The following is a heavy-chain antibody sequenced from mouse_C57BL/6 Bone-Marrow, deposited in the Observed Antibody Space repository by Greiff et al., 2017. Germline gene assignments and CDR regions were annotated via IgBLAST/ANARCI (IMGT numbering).Heavy chain of an antibody. CDR3: ARPLGAWFAY. CDR2: ISSGGSYT. V-gene: IGHV5-6*01. J-gene: IGHJ3*01. CDR1: GFTFSRSG. Sequence: EVQLMESGGDLVKPGGSLKLSCAASGFTFSRSGMSWVRQTPDKRLEWVATISSGGSYTYYPDSVKGRFTISRDNAKNTLYLQMSSLKSEDTAMYYCARPLGAWFAYWGQGTLVTVSA.